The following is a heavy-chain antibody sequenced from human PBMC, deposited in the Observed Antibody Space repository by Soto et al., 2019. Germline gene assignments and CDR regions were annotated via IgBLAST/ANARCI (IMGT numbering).Heavy chain of an antibody. CDR3: ARGLITGTTLFDY. Sequence: SETLSLTCTVSGGSISSYDWSWIRKPPGKGLEWIGYIYYSGSTNYNPSLKSRVTISVDTSKNQFSLKLSSVTAADTAVYYCARGLITGTTLFDYWGQGTLVTVSS. CDR1: GGSISSYD. J-gene: IGHJ4*02. CDR2: IYYSGST. D-gene: IGHD1-7*01. V-gene: IGHV4-59*01.